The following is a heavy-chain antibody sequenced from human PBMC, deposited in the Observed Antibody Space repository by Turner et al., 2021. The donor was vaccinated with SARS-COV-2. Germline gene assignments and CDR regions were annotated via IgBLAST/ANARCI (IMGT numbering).Heavy chain of an antibody. CDR1: GYTFTSFY. CDR3: ASSLPAPGGVPGRLNY. J-gene: IGHJ4*02. V-gene: IGHV1-46*01. Sequence: QVQLVQSGAELEKPGASVKVSCKASGYTFTSFYMHWVRQAPGQGLEWMGIINPSGGSTNYAQKFQGRVTMTRDTSTSTVYMELSSLRSEDTAVYYCASSLPAPGGVPGRLNYWGQGALVTVSS. D-gene: IGHD2-8*02. CDR2: INPSGGST.